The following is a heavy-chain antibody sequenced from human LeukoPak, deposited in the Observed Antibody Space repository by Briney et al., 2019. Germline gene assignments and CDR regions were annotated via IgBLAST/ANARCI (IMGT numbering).Heavy chain of an antibody. CDR1: GFTLSDYA. J-gene: IGHJ4*02. CDR3: AKDIGHYGDYPDF. Sequence: GGSVRLSCAASGFTLSDYAMTWVRQAPGKGLEGVSTISSSGGSAHSADSVKGRFTISRDNSKNTLYLHMNSLRAGDTAVFFCAKDIGHYGDYPDFWGQGTLVTVSS. CDR2: ISSSGGSA. D-gene: IGHD4-17*01. V-gene: IGHV3-23*01.